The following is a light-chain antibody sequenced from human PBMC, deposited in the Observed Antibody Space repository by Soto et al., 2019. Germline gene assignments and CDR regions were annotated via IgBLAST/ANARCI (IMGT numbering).Light chain of an antibody. CDR1: QSVSST. V-gene: IGKV3-15*01. Sequence: EIVMRQSPATLSVSPGERATLSCRACQSVSSTLAWYQQKPGQAPRLLIYGASTRATGIPARFSGSGSGTEFTLTISSLQSEDFAVYYCKQYNDLPQTFGQGTKVDIK. J-gene: IGKJ1*01. CDR2: GAS. CDR3: KQYNDLPQT.